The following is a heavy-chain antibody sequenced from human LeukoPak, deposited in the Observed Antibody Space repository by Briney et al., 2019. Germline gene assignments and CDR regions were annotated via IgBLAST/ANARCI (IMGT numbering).Heavy chain of an antibody. D-gene: IGHD6-19*01. CDR1: GFTFSSYS. CDR3: ARDRTASGWLYYYYYMDV. Sequence: GGSLRLSCAAAGFTFSSYSMNWVRQAPGKGLEWVSYISGSSAGIYYADSVKGRFTISRDNAKNSVFLQMNSLRLEDTAVYYCARDRTASGWLYYYYYMDVWGKGTTVTISS. CDR2: ISGSSAGI. J-gene: IGHJ6*03. V-gene: IGHV3-48*01.